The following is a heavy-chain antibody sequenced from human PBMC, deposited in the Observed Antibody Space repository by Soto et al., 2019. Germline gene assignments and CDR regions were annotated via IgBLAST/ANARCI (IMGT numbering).Heavy chain of an antibody. V-gene: IGHV1-18*01. CDR2: ISAYNGNT. Sequence: QVQLVQSGAEVKKPGASVKVSCRASGYTFTSYGISWVRQAPGQGLEWMGWISAYNGNTNYAQRFQSRVTMTTDTSTTTAYMELRSLRSDDTAVYYCARDSSGHRSGMDVWGQGTTVTVSS. CDR1: GYTFTSYG. D-gene: IGHD3-22*01. J-gene: IGHJ6*02. CDR3: ARDSSGHRSGMDV.